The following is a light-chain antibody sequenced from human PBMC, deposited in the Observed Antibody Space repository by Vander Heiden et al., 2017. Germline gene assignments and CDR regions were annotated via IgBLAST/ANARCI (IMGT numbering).Light chain of an antibody. CDR1: SSNIGSNT. CDR3: AEWDDSLNGVV. Sequence: PGQRVTISCSGSSSNIGSNTVNWYQQLPGTAPKPLIYSNNQRPSGVPDRFSGSKSGTSASLVISGLQSEEEADDYCAEWDDSLNGVVFGGGTKLTVL. CDR2: SNN. J-gene: IGLJ2*01. V-gene: IGLV1-44*01.